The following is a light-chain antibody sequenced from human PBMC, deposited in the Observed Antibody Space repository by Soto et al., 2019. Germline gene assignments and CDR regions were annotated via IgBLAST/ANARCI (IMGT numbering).Light chain of an antibody. CDR1: SSDLGNYNR. CDR3: CSYTTSGTYV. CDR2: EVT. Sequence: QSALTQPPSVSGSPGQSVAISCTGTSSDLGNYNRVSWYQQPPGTAPKLIIYEVTNRPSGVPDRFSGSKSGDTASLTTSGLQAEDEADYFCCSYTTSGTYVFGTGTKVTVL. V-gene: IGLV2-18*03. J-gene: IGLJ1*01.